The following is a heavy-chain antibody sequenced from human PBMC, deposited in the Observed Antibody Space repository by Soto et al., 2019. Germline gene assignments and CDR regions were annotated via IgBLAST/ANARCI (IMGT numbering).Heavy chain of an antibody. J-gene: IGHJ4*02. D-gene: IGHD3-10*01. CDR2: IYYSGST. Sequence: SETLPLTCTVSGGSISSYYWSWIRQPPGKGLEWIGYIYYSGSTNYNPSLKSRVTISVDTSKNQFSLKLSSVTAADTAVYYCARAMSLYYGSGSYYYFDYWGQGTLVTVSS. CDR3: ARAMSLYYGSGSYYYFDY. CDR1: GGSISSYY. V-gene: IGHV4-59*01.